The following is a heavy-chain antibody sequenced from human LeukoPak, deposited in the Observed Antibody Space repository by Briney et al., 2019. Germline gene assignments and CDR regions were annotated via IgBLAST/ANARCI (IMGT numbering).Heavy chain of an antibody. CDR2: ISYDGSNK. CDR1: GFTFSSYA. CDR3: ARDWGSSVATILDY. Sequence: GRSLRLSCAASGFTFSSYAMHWVRQAPDKGLEWVAVISYDGSNKYYADSVKGRFTISRDNSKNTLYLQMNSLRAEDTAVYYCARDWGSSVATILDYWGQGILVTVSS. V-gene: IGHV3-30-3*01. D-gene: IGHD5-12*01. J-gene: IGHJ4*02.